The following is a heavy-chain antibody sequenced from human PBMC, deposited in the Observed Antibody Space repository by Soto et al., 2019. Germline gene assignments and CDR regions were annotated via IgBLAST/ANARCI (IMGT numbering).Heavy chain of an antibody. D-gene: IGHD6-19*01. CDR1: GFTFSSYG. V-gene: IGHV3-30*18. CDR2: ISYDGSNK. CDR3: AKDRDSSGWFSGYYYGVDV. Sequence: QVQLVESGGGVVQPGRSLRLSCAASGFTFSSYGMHWVRQAPGKGLEWVALISYDGSNKYYADSVKGRFTISRDNSKNTLSLQVSSLRPEGTAVYYCAKDRDSSGWFSGYYYGVDVWGQGTTVTVSS. J-gene: IGHJ6*02.